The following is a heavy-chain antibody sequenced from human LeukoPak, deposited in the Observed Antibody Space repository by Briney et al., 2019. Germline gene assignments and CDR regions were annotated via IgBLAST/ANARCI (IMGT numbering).Heavy chain of an antibody. CDR3: ARFPAVAGDYYYMDV. D-gene: IGHD6-19*01. CDR2: IYPGDSDT. J-gene: IGHJ6*03. CDR1: GYSFTSYW. Sequence: GESLKISCKGSGYSFTSYWIGWVRQMPGKGLEWMGIIYPGDSDTRYSTSFQGQVTISADKSISTAYLQWSSLKASDTAMYYCARFPAVAGDYYYMDVWGKGTTVTVSS. V-gene: IGHV5-51*01.